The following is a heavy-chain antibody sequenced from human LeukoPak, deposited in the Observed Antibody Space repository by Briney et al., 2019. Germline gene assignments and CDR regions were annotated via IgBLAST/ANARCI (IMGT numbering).Heavy chain of an antibody. D-gene: IGHD5-12*01. Sequence: GGSLRLSCAASGFTFDDYGMSWVRQAPGKGLEWVSGINWNGGSTGYADSVKGRFTISRDNAKNSLYLQMNSLRAEDTALYHCARKGYGYYYYMDVWGKGTTVTVSS. V-gene: IGHV3-20*01. J-gene: IGHJ6*03. CDR1: GFTFDDYG. CDR2: INWNGGST. CDR3: ARKGYGYYYYMDV.